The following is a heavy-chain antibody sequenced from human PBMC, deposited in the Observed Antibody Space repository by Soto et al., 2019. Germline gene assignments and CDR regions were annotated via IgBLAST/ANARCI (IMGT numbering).Heavy chain of an antibody. CDR2: ISGSGGST. CDR1: GFTFSSYA. V-gene: IGHV3-23*01. CDR3: AKDIVVVPAAISIRLNWFDP. Sequence: GGSLRLSCAASGFTFSSYAMSWVRQAPGKGLELVSAISGSGGSTYYADSVKGRFTISRDNSKNTLYLQMNSLRAEDTAVYYCAKDIVVVPAAISIRLNWFDPWGQGTLVTVSS. J-gene: IGHJ5*02. D-gene: IGHD2-2*01.